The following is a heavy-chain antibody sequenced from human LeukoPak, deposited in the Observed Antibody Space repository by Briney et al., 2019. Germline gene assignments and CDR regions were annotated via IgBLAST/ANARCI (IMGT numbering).Heavy chain of an antibody. V-gene: IGHV3-30*02. CDR2: IRYDGSNK. CDR3: AKDESYCSSTSCYGNHFDY. D-gene: IGHD2-2*01. Sequence: WTSLRLSCAASGFTFSSYGMHWVRQAPGKGLEWVAFIRYDGSNKYYADSVKGRFTISRDNSKNTLYLQMNSLRAEDTAVYYCAKDESYCSSTSCYGNHFDYWGQGTLVTVSS. J-gene: IGHJ4*02. CDR1: GFTFSSYG.